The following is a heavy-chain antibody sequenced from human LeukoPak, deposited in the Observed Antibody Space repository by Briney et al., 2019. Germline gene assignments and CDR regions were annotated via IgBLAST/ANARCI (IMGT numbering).Heavy chain of an antibody. Sequence: ASVTVSYKASGGTFNNYAISWVRQAPGQGREWMGWMNPNSGNTGYAQKFQGRVTMTRTTSIGTAYMELSSLRSEDTAVYYCARGLVEDVWGQGTTVTVSS. CDR3: ARGLVEDV. D-gene: IGHD3-9*01. CDR2: MNPNSGNT. V-gene: IGHV1-8*02. CDR1: GGTFNNYA. J-gene: IGHJ6*02.